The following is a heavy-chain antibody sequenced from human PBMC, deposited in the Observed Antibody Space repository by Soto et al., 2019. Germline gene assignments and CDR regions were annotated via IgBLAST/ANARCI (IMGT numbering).Heavy chain of an antibody. V-gene: IGHV1-3*01. CDR2: INAGNGNT. Sequence: QVQLVQSGAEVKKPGASVKVSYKASGYTFTSYAMHWVRQAPGQRLEWMGWINAGNGNTKYSQKFQGRVTITRDTSASTAYMELSSLRSEDTAVYYCARERAMVRGVIVRIFDYWGQGTLVTVSS. CDR1: GYTFTSYA. J-gene: IGHJ4*02. D-gene: IGHD3-10*01. CDR3: ARERAMVRGVIVRIFDY.